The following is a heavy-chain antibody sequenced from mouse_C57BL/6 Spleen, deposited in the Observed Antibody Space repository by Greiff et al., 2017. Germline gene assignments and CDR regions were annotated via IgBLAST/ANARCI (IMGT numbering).Heavy chain of an antibody. Sequence: EVMLVESGPGMVKPSQSLSLTCTVTGYSITSGYDWHWIRHFPGNKLEWMGYISYSGSTNYNPSLKSRISITHDTSKNHFFLKLNSVTTEDTATYYCARRLYGNYFDYWGQGTTLTVSS. V-gene: IGHV3-1*01. CDR1: GYSITSGYD. D-gene: IGHD2-1*01. CDR3: ARRLYGNYFDY. CDR2: ISYSGST. J-gene: IGHJ2*01.